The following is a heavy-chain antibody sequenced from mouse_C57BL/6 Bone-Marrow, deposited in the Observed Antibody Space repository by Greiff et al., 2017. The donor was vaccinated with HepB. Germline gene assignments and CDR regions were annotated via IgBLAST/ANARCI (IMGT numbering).Heavy chain of an antibody. Sequence: QVQLQQSGAELVRPGTSVKVSCKASGYAFTNYLIEWVKQRPGQGFEWIGVINPGSGGTNYNEKFKGKATLTADKSSSTAYMQLSSLTSEDSAVYFCARDGYSPWFAYWGQGTLVTVSA. CDR2: INPGSGGT. V-gene: IGHV1-54*01. CDR3: ARDGYSPWFAY. J-gene: IGHJ3*01. D-gene: IGHD2-3*01. CDR1: GYAFTNYL.